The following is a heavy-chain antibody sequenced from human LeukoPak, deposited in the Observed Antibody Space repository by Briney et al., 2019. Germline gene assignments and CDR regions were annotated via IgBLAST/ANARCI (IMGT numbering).Heavy chain of an antibody. CDR2: ISGSGGST. J-gene: IGHJ1*01. CDR3: AKDLGRDCSGGSCYSTAEYFQH. D-gene: IGHD2-15*01. Sequence: PGGSLRLSCAASGFTFSSYGMSWVRQAPGKGLEWVSAISGSGGSTYYADSVKGRFTISRDNSKNTLYLQMNSLRAEDTAVYYCAKDLGRDCSGGSCYSTAEYFQHWGQGTLVTVSS. CDR1: GFTFSSYG. V-gene: IGHV3-23*01.